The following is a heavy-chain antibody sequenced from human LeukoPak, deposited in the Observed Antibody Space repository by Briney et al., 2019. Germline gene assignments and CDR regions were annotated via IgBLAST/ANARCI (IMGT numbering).Heavy chain of an antibody. J-gene: IGHJ4*02. CDR3: GRGAWGEVIFDY. V-gene: IGHV1-18*01. Sequence: ASVKVSCKASGYTFTSYAISWVRQAPGQGLEWMGWISGYSGNTNYAQRLQGRVTMTTDTSTSTAYMELRSLTSDDTAVYYCGRGAWGEVIFDYWGQGTLVTVFS. CDR1: GYTFTSYA. CDR2: ISGYSGNT. D-gene: IGHD3-16*01.